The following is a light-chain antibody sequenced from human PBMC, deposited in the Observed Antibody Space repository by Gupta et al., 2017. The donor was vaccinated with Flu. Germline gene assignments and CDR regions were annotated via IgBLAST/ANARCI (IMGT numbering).Light chain of an antibody. CDR2: YDD. J-gene: IGLJ3*02. CDR1: GSNIGSNA. V-gene: IGLV1-36*01. Sequence: SGSNIGSNALNWYQQFPGKAPKLLVYYDDVLPSGVSGRFSGSKSGTSASLAISGLQSEDEASYYCASWDDGLNGWVFGGGTKLTVL. CDR3: ASWDDGLNGWV.